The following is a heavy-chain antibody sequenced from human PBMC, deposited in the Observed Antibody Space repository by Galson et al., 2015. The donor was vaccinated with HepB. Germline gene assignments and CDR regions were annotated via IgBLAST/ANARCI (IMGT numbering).Heavy chain of an antibody. V-gene: IGHV3-48*01. D-gene: IGHD2-21*01. CDR2: ISSSSSTI. CDR3: ARSSYCGGDCYSPVDY. CDR1: GFTFSSYS. J-gene: IGHJ4*02. Sequence: SLRLSCAASGFTFSSYSMNWVRQAPGKGLEWVSYISSSSSTIYYAGSVKGRFTISRDNAKNSLYLQMNSLRAEDTAVYYCARSSYCGGDCYSPVDYWGQGTLVTVSS.